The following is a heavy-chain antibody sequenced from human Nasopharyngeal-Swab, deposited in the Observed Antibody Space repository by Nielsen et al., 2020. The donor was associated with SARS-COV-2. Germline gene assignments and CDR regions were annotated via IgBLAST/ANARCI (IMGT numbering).Heavy chain of an antibody. V-gene: IGHV6-1*01. Sequence: WIRQSPSRGLEWLGRTYYRYKWYNDYAVSVKSRITINPDTSMNQFSLQLNSVTPEDTAVYYCAREISSWSYYYFYDMDVWGKGTTVTVSS. D-gene: IGHD6-13*01. CDR3: AREISSWSYYYFYDMDV. J-gene: IGHJ6*03. CDR2: TYYRYKWYN.